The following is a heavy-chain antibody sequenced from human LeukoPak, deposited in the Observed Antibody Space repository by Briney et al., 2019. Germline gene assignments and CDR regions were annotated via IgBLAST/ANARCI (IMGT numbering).Heavy chain of an antibody. CDR2: IYYSGST. J-gene: IGHJ4*02. CDR3: ATLTTVVTAYYFDY. D-gene: IGHD4-23*01. Sequence: SETLSLTCTVSGGSISRYYWSWIRQPPGKGLEWIGYIYYSGSTNYNPSLKSRVTISVDTSKDQSSLKLTSVTAADTAVYYCATLTTVVTAYYFDYWGQGTLVTVSS. V-gene: IGHV4-59*08. CDR1: GGSISRYY.